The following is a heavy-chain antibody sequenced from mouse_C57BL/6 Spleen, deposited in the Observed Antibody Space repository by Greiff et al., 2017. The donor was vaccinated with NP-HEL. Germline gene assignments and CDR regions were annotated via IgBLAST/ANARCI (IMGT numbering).Heavy chain of an antibody. J-gene: IGHJ4*01. V-gene: IGHV1-47*01. D-gene: IGHD2-4*01. CDR3: AIYYDYGDYAMDY. CDR1: GYTFTTYP. CDR2: FHPYNDDT. Sequence: VQLQQSGAELVKPGASVKMSCKASGYTFTTYPIEWMKQNHGKSLEWIGNFHPYNDDTKYNEKFKGKATLTVEKSSSTVYLELSRLTSDDSAVYYCAIYYDYGDYAMDYWGQGTSVTVSS.